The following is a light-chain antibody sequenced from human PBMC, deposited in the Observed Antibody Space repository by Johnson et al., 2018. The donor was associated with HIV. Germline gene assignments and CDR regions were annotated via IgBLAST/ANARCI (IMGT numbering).Light chain of an antibody. CDR1: SSSIGNNY. V-gene: IGLV1-51*02. CDR2: END. J-gene: IGLJ1*01. Sequence: QSVLTQPPSVSAAPGQKVTISCSGSSSSIGNNYVSWYQQLPGTAPKLLIYENDKRPSGIPDRFSGSKSGTSATLAITGLQTGDEADYYCATWDNSLSSGGVFGTGTKVTVL. CDR3: ATWDNSLSSGGV.